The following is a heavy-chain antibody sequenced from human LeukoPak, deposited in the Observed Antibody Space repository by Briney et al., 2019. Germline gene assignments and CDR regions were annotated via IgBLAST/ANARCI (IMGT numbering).Heavy chain of an antibody. CDR2: MTSGGGT. D-gene: IGHD3-9*01. J-gene: IGHJ4*02. V-gene: IGHV3-23*01. Sequence: GGSLRLSCAASGFTFSSYAMTWVRQAPGKGLEWVSAMTSGGGTYYADSVKGRFTISRDNPKNTLYLQMNSLRVEDTAVYYCAKDWDLTSYYFDYWGQGTLVTVSS. CDR1: GFTFSSYA. CDR3: AKDWDLTSYYFDY.